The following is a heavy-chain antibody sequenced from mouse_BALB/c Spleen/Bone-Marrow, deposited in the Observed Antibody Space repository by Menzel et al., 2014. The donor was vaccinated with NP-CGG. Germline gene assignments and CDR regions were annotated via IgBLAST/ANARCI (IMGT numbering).Heavy chain of an antibody. Sequence: VQLQQSGAELAKPGASVKMSCKASGYTFTSYWMHWVKQRPGQGLEWIGYINPSTGYTEYNQKFKDKATLTADKSSSTAYMQLSSLTSEDSAVYYCARRAVRYFDYWGQGPTLTVSS. V-gene: IGHV1-7*01. CDR3: ARRAVRYFDY. D-gene: IGHD2-13*01. J-gene: IGHJ2*01. CDR2: INPSTGYT. CDR1: GYTFTSYW.